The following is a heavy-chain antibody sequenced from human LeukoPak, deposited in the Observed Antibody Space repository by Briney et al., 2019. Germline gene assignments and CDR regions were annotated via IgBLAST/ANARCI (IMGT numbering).Heavy chain of an antibody. V-gene: IGHV1-18*04. Sequence: GASVKVSCKASGCTFTSYGISWVRQAPAQGREWLGWISAYNANTKYAQKLQGRVTMSTDTSTSKAYMKLRSLRSDDTAVYYCARYCRGYSYSYDDAFDIWGQGTMVTVSS. J-gene: IGHJ3*02. CDR2: ISAYNANT. D-gene: IGHD5-18*01. CDR1: GCTFTSYG. CDR3: ARYCRGYSYSYDDAFDI.